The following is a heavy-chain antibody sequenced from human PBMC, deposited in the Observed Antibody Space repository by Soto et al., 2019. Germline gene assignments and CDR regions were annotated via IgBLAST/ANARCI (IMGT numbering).Heavy chain of an antibody. D-gene: IGHD2-8*01. CDR3: ARNLWPYCTNGVCYGHAFDI. V-gene: IGHV1-18*01. CDR2: ISAYNGNT. J-gene: IGHJ3*02. CDR1: GYTFTSYG. Sequence: QVQLVQSGAEVKKPGASVKVSCKASGYTFTSYGISWVRQAPGQGLEWMGWISAYNGNTNYAQKLKGRVTMTTDTSTSTAYMEMRSLRSDDTAVYYCARNLWPYCTNGVCYGHAFDIWGQGTMVTVSS.